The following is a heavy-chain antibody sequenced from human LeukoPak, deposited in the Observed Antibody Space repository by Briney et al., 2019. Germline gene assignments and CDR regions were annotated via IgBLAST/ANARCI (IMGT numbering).Heavy chain of an antibody. CDR2: ISSSSSTI. J-gene: IGHJ4*02. V-gene: IGHV3-48*01. Sequence: PGGSLRLSCAASGFTFSSYSMNWVRQAPGKGLEWVSYISSSSSTIYYADSVKGRFTISRDNAKNSLYLQMNSLRAEDTAVYYCARTSAMRQWLVVSEESASFDYWGQGTLVTVSS. CDR1: GFTFSSYS. CDR3: ARTSAMRQWLVVSEESASFDY. D-gene: IGHD6-19*01.